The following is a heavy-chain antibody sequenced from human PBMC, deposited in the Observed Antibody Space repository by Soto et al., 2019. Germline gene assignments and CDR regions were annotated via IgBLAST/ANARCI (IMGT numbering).Heavy chain of an antibody. CDR2: ISYDGSNK. CDR1: GFTFSSYG. D-gene: IGHD5-12*01. CDR3: AKDQWYSGYDFDYYYMDV. V-gene: IGHV3-30*18. J-gene: IGHJ6*03. Sequence: GGSLRLSCAASGFTFSSYGMHWVRQAPGKGLEWVAVISYDGSNKYYADSVKGRFTISRDNSKNTLYLQMNSLRAEDTAVYYCAKDQWYSGYDFDYYYMDVWGKGTTVTVSS.